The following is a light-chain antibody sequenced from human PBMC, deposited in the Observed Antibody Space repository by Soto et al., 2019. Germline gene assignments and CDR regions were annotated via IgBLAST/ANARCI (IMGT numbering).Light chain of an antibody. J-gene: IGKJ4*01. V-gene: IGKV1-39*01. Sequence: DIQMTQSPSSLSASVGDRVTITCRASQSISRHLNWYQQRPGKAPNLLIYGASSLQSGVPSRISGSGSGTDFTLTISSLQPEDFATYYCQQSYSAPLTFCGGTKVEIK. CDR2: GAS. CDR1: QSISRH. CDR3: QQSYSAPLT.